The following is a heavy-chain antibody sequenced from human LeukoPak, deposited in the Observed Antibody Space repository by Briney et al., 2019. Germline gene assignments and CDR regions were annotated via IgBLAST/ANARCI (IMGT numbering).Heavy chain of an antibody. CDR1: GFTFSSYA. D-gene: IGHD6-6*01. V-gene: IGHV3-23*01. Sequence: GGSLRLSCAASGFTFSSYAMSWVRQAPGKGLEWVSAISGSGGSRYYADAVKGRFTISRDNSKNTLYLQMNSLRAEDTAIYYCAREYSSSSNYFGMDVWGQGTTVTVSS. CDR2: ISGSGGSR. CDR3: AREYSSSSNYFGMDV. J-gene: IGHJ6*02.